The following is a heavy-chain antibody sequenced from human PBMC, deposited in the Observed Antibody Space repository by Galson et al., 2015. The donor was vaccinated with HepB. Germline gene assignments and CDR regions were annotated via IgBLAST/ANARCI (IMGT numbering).Heavy chain of an antibody. Sequence: SLRLSCAASGFTFSDYYMSWIRQAPGKGLEWVSYISSSSSYTNYADSVKGRFTISRDNAKNSLYLQMNSLRAEDTAVYYCARVRATTGDAFDIWGQGTMVTVSS. CDR1: GFTFSDYY. CDR2: ISSSSSYT. D-gene: IGHD1-26*01. V-gene: IGHV3-11*06. CDR3: ARVRATTGDAFDI. J-gene: IGHJ3*02.